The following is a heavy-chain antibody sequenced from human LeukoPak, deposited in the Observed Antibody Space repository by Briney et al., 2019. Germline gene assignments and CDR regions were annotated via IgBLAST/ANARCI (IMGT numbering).Heavy chain of an antibody. CDR2: FDPEDGET. V-gene: IGHV1-24*01. CDR1: GYTLTEFT. D-gene: IGHD3-9*01. Sequence: VGSLKDSCRVSGYTLTEFTMYWVRQAPGKGLERVGGFDPEDGETIYAQKFQGRVTMTEDTSTDTAYMELSSLRSEDTAVYYCATVRRWLLIFDYWGQGTLVTVSS. CDR3: ATVRRWLLIFDY. J-gene: IGHJ4*02.